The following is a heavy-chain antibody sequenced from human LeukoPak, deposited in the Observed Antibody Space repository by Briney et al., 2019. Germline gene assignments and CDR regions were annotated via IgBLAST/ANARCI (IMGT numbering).Heavy chain of an antibody. J-gene: IGHJ4*02. CDR2: INHSGST. D-gene: IGHD3-9*01. CDR1: GGSFSGYY. Sequence: PSETLSLTCAVYGGSFSGYYWSWIRQPPGKGLEWIGEINHSGSTNYNPSLKSRVTISADMSKNQFSLKLSSVTAADTAVYHCAIYDILTGSDDYWGQGTLVTVSS. V-gene: IGHV4-34*01. CDR3: AIYDILTGSDDY.